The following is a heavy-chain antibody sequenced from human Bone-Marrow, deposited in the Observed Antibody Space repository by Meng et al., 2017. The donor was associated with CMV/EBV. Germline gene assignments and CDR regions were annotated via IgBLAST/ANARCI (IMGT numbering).Heavy chain of an antibody. J-gene: IGHJ3*02. CDR2: ISGSGGST. V-gene: IGHV3-23*01. CDR1: GFTFSSYA. CDR3: ARDDFDI. Sequence: GESLKISCAASGFTFSSYAMSWVRQAPGKGLEWVSAISGSGGSTYYADSVKGRFTISRDNAKKMLYLQMNSLRVEDTAVYYCARDDFDIWGQGTMVTVSS.